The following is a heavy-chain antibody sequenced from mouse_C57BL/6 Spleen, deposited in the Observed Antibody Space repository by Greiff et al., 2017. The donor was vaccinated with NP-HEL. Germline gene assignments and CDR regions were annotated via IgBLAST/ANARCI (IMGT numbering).Heavy chain of an antibody. J-gene: IGHJ3*01. CDR3: ANQIYYYGSSPAWFAD. CDR2: ISSGSSTI. Sequence: DVKLVESGGGLVKPGGSLKLSCAASGFTFSDYGMHWVRQAPEKGLEWVAYISSGSSTIYYADTVKGRVTISRDNGKNTLFLQMTSLRAEDTDMYYCANQIYYYGSSPAWFADWGQGTLVTVSA. V-gene: IGHV5-17*01. CDR1: GFTFSDYG. D-gene: IGHD1-1*01.